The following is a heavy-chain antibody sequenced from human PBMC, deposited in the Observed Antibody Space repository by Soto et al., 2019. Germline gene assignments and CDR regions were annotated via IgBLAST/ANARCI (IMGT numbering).Heavy chain of an antibody. D-gene: IGHD1-20*01. V-gene: IGHV4-34*01. CDR3: ATSHNWNDLTDYYYMDV. J-gene: IGHJ6*03. Sequence: PSETLSLTCAVYCGSFSGYYWSWIRQPPGKGLEWTGEINHSGSTNYNPSLKSRVTISVDTSKNQFSLKLSSVTAADTAVYYCATSHNWNDLTDYYYMDVWGKGTTVTVSS. CDR1: CGSFSGYY. CDR2: INHSGST.